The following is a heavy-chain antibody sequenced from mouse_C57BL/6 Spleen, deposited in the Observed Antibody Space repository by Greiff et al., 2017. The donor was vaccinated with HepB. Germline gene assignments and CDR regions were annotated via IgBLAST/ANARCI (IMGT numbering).Heavy chain of an antibody. D-gene: IGHD1-1*01. CDR1: GYTFTSYW. J-gene: IGHJ2*01. V-gene: IGHV1-50*01. Sequence: QVQLQQPGAELVKPGGSVKLSCKASGYTFTSYWVQGGKQRPGQGLEWIGEIDPSDSYTNYNQKFKGKATLTVDTSSSTAYMQLSSLTSEDSAVYYCARSGLRYYFDYWGQGTTLTVSS. CDR3: ARSGLRYYFDY. CDR2: IDPSDSYT.